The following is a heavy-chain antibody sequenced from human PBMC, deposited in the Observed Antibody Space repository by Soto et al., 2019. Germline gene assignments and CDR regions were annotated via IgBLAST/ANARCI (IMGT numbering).Heavy chain of an antibody. CDR1: GFSLSTSGVG. Sequence: QITLKESGPTLVKPTQTLTLTCTFSGFSLSTSGVGVGWIRQPPGKALEWLALIYWDDDKRYSPSLKSRLTITEDTAKSRVGLTMTNMDPVDAAAYYCAHTLPYYDSSGYYPYYYYGMDVWGQGTTVTVSS. CDR3: AHTLPYYDSSGYYPYYYYGMDV. D-gene: IGHD3-22*01. CDR2: IYWDDDK. V-gene: IGHV2-5*02. J-gene: IGHJ6*02.